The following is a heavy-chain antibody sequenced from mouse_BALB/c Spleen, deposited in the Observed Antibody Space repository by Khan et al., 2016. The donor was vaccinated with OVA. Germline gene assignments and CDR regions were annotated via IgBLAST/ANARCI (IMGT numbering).Heavy chain of an antibody. CDR3: AREEALYHFDH. Sequence: QVQLKQSGAELVRPGASVKLSCKTSGYIFTSYWIHWVKQRSGQGLEWIARIYPGTDNTYYYEKFKDKATLTADKSSSTAYMQLSSLKSEDSDVYVCAREEALYHFDHWGQGTTLTVSS. J-gene: IGHJ2*01. V-gene: IGHV1-76*01. CDR1: GYIFTSYW. CDR2: IYPGTDNT. D-gene: IGHD3-2*02.